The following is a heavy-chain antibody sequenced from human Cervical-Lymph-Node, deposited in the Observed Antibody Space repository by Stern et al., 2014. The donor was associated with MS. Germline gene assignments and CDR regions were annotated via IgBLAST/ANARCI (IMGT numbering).Heavy chain of an antibody. CDR2: IYYSGFT. CDR1: GGSISSSTYY. D-gene: IGHD1-26*01. J-gene: IGHJ4*02. Sequence: QLQLQESGPGLVKPSEPLSLTCTVSGGSISSSTYYWAWIRQPPGKGLEWIGNIYYSGFTYYNPSLKSRVTIAVDMSKNQFSLKLSSVTAADTAIYYCARHDSVPRPSQLYSARDRGPGYFDYWGQGTLVTVSS. CDR3: ARHDSVPRPSQLYSARDRGPGYFDY. V-gene: IGHV4-39*01.